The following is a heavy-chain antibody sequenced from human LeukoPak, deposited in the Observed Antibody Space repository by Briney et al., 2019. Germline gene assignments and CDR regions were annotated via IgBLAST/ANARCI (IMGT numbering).Heavy chain of an antibody. V-gene: IGHV4-59*01. CDR1: GGSISSFY. J-gene: IGHJ5*02. D-gene: IGHD5-12*01. Sequence: SETLSLTCTVSGGSISSFYWSWIRQPPGKGLEWIGYISYSGSTNYNPSLKSRVTISVDTSKHQLSLKLRSVTAADTAVYYCARGGSGYDWFDPWGQGTLVTVSS. CDR2: ISYSGST. CDR3: ARGGSGYDWFDP.